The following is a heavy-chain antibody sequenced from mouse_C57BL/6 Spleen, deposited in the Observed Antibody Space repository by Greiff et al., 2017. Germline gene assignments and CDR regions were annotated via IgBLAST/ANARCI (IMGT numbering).Heavy chain of an antibody. V-gene: IGHV1-54*01. D-gene: IGHD2-3*01. CDR1: GYAFTNYL. J-gene: IGHJ1*03. CDR3: ARRGDGYYEYFDV. CDR2: INPGSGGT. Sequence: VQGVESGAELVRPGTSVKVSCKASGYAFTNYLIEWVKQRPGQGLEWIGVINPGSGGTNYNEKFKGKATLTADKSSSTAYMQLSSLTSEDSAVYFCARRGDGYYEYFDVWGTGTTVTVSS.